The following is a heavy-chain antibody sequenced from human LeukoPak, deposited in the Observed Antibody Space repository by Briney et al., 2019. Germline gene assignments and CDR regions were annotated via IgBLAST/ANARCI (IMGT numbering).Heavy chain of an antibody. CDR2: ISGSGGST. CDR3: ARVTGYFFDY. CDR1: GFTFSSYA. Sequence: GGSLRLSCAPSGFTFSSYAMSWVRQAPGKGLEWVSAISGSGGSTYYADSVKGRFTISRDNSKNTLFLQMNSLRAEDTAVYYCARVTGYFFDYWGQGTLVTVSP. V-gene: IGHV3-23*01. D-gene: IGHD3-3*01. J-gene: IGHJ4*02.